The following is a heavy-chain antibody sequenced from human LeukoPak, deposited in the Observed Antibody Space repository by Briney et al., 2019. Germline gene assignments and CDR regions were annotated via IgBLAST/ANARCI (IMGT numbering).Heavy chain of an antibody. Sequence: SETLSLTCTVSGASISSSTYYWGWIRQPPGKGLEWIGTIYCSGSTYYNPSLKSRVTISVDTSKNQFSLKLSSVTAADTAVYYCARRGSSSWCNWFDPWGQGTLVTVSS. CDR2: IYCSGST. J-gene: IGHJ5*02. CDR1: GASISSSTYY. V-gene: IGHV4-39*01. CDR3: ARRGSSSWCNWFDP. D-gene: IGHD6-13*01.